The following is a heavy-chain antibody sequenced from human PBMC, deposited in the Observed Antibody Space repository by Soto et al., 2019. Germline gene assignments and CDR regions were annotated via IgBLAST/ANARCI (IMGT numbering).Heavy chain of an antibody. Sequence: SVKVSCKASGGTFSSYAISWVRQAPGQGLEWMGGIIPIFGTANYAQKFQGRVTITADKSTSTAYMELSSLRSEDTAVYYCAREGSSTSYGMDVWGQGTTVTVSS. CDR2: IIPIFGTA. CDR3: AREGSSTSYGMDV. V-gene: IGHV1-69*06. CDR1: GGTFSSYA. J-gene: IGHJ6*02. D-gene: IGHD2-2*01.